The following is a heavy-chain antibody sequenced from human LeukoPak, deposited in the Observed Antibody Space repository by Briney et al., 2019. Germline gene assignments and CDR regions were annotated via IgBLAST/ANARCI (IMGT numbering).Heavy chain of an antibody. Sequence: GGSLRLSCAASGFTFSGSAMHWVRQASGKGLEWVGRIRDKANSYATAYAASVKGRFTISRDDSKNTAYLQMNSLRAEDTAVYYCAASITMFDYWGQGTLVTVSS. CDR1: GFTFSGSA. D-gene: IGHD3-10*01. J-gene: IGHJ4*02. CDR3: AASITMFDY. V-gene: IGHV3-73*01. CDR2: IRDKANSYAT.